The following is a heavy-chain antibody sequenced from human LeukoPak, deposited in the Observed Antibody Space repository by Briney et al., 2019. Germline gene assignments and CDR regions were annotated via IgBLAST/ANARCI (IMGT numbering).Heavy chain of an antibody. Sequence: GGSLRLSCAASGSTFSTYGMHWVRQAPGKGLEWVAFTPYDGNSKYYTDSVKGRFTMSKDNMKSTLYLQMNSLGTEDTAVYYCARAEGVDLYFDYWGQGTPVTVSS. J-gene: IGHJ4*02. V-gene: IGHV3-30*02. CDR2: TPYDGNSK. CDR3: ARAEGVDLYFDY. D-gene: IGHD3-16*01. CDR1: GSTFSTYG.